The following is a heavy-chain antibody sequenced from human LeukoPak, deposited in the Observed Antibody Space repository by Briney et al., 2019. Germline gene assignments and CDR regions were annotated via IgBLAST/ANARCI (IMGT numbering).Heavy chain of an antibody. D-gene: IGHD4-17*01. V-gene: IGHV3-48*01. CDR3: ARDFDYGDYGESF. Sequence: GGSLRLSCEASGFTFSSYPMNWVRQAPGKGLEWVSYISSSAIYYADSVKGRLTISRDNAKNSLYLQMNSLRAEDTAVYYCARDFDYGDYGESFWGQGTLVTVSS. CDR1: GFTFSSYP. J-gene: IGHJ4*02. CDR2: ISSSAI.